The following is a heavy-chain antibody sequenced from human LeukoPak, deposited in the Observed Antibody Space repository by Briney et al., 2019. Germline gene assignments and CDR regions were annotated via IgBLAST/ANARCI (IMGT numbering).Heavy chain of an antibody. CDR2: INWNGGST. CDR3: ARIGATMVRGVKVDWFDP. V-gene: IGHV3-20*04. CDR1: GFTFDDYG. J-gene: IGHJ5*02. Sequence: PGRSLRLPCAASGFTFDDYGMSWVRQAPGKGLEWVAGINWNGGSTGYADSVKGRFTISRDNAKNSLYLQMNSLRAEDTALYYCARIGATMVRGVKVDWFDPWGQGTLVTVSS. D-gene: IGHD3-10*01.